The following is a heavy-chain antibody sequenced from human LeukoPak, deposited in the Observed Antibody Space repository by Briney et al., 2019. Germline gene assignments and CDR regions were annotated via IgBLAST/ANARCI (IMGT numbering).Heavy chain of an antibody. CDR3: ARRCSSTSCFDY. J-gene: IGHJ4*02. Sequence: PGGSLRLSCAASGFTFSSYSMNWVRQAPGEGLEWVSSISSSSSYIYYADSVKGRFTISRDNAKNSLYLQMNSLRAEDTAVYYCARRCSSTSCFDYWGQGTLVTVSS. V-gene: IGHV3-21*01. CDR1: GFTFSSYS. CDR2: ISSSSSYI. D-gene: IGHD2-2*01.